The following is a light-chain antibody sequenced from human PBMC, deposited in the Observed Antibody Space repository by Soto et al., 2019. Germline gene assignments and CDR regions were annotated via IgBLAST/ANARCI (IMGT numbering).Light chain of an antibody. V-gene: IGKV3-11*01. CDR3: QQRSNWPPLT. Sequence: EIVMTQSPATLSVSPGXRATLSCRASQSVSSYLAWYQQKPGQAPRLLIYDASNRATGIPARFSGSGSGTDFTLTISSLEPEDFAVYYCQQRSNWPPLTFGGGTKVDIK. CDR1: QSVSSY. CDR2: DAS. J-gene: IGKJ4*01.